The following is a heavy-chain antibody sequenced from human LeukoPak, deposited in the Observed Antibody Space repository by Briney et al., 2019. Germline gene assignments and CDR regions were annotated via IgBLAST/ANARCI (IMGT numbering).Heavy chain of an antibody. D-gene: IGHD6-6*01. J-gene: IGHJ6*03. CDR1: GYSFTSYW. Sequence: GESLKISCKGSGYSFTSYWIGWVRQMPGKGLEWMGIIYPGDSDTRYSPSFHGQVTISADKSISTAYLQWSSLKASDTAMYYCARHVLVNYYYYYMDVWGKGTTVTVSS. CDR3: ARHVLVNYYYYYMDV. CDR2: IYPGDSDT. V-gene: IGHV5-51*01.